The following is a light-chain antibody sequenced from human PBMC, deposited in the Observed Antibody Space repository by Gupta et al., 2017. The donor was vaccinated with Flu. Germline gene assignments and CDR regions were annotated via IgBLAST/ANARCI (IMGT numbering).Light chain of an antibody. J-gene: IGLJ3*02. V-gene: IGLV2-8*01. CDR2: GVT. Sequence: SDIGGYNYVSWYQHFPGRAPKLIIYGVTERPSGVPHRFSGSKSGDTASLTVSGLQAEDEADYYCSSFAGSKDLWVFGGGTKLTVL. CDR3: SSFAGSKDLWV. CDR1: SDIGGYNY.